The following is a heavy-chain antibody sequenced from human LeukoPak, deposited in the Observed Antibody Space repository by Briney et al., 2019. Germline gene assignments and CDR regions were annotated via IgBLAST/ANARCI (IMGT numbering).Heavy chain of an antibody. D-gene: IGHD3-22*01. Sequence: ASVKVSCKASGYTFTGYDINWARQATGQGLEWMGWMNPNSGNTGYAQKFQGRVTITRNTSISTAYMELSSLRSEDTAVYYCARGYYYDSSGRNWFDPWGQGTLVTVSS. V-gene: IGHV1-8*03. CDR2: MNPNSGNT. CDR1: GYTFTGYD. CDR3: ARGYYYDSSGRNWFDP. J-gene: IGHJ5*02.